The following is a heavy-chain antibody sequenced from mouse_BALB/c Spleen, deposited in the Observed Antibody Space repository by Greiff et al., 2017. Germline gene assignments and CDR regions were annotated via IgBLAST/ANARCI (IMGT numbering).Heavy chain of an antibody. J-gene: IGHJ3*01. CDR1: GFTFSNYW. CDR3: TSWFAY. CDR2: IRLKSNNYAT. Sequence: EVKLEESGGGLVQPGGSMKLSCVASGFTFSNYWMNWVRQSPEKGLEWVAEIRLKSNNYATHYAESVKGRFTISRDDSKSSVYLQMNNLRAEDTGIYYCTSWFAYWGQGTLVTVSA. V-gene: IGHV6-6*02.